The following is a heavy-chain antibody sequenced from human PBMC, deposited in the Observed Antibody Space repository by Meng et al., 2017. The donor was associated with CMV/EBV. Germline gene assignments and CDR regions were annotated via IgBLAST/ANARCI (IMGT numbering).Heavy chain of an antibody. V-gene: IGHV4-34*01. D-gene: IGHD4-17*01. CDR1: GSFSGYY. J-gene: IGHJ5*02. CDR2: INHSGST. CDR3: ARKRQGFRGDYVWNWFDP. Sequence: GSFSGYYWSWIRQPPGKGLEWIGEINHSGSTNYNPSLKSRVTISVDTSKNQFSLKLSSVTAADTAVYYCARKRQGFRGDYVWNWFDPWGQGTLVTAPQ.